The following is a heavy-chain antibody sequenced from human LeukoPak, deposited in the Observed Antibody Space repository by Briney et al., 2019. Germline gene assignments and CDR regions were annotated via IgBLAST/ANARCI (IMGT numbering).Heavy chain of an antibody. J-gene: IGHJ3*02. CDR3: AKGGRISVAERRAFDI. CDR1: GFAFSNYA. CDR2: ILANGVT. V-gene: IGHV3-23*01. D-gene: IGHD6-19*01. Sequence: GGSLRLSCAASGFAFSNYAMSWVRQTPGKGLEWVSLILANGVTYYSDSVTGRFSIFRDNSKSTLYVQMNGLRAEDTAIYYCAKGGRISVAERRAFDIWGRGTTVTVSS.